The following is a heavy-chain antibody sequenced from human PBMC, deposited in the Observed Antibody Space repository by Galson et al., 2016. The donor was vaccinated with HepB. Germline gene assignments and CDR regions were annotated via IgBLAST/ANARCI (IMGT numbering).Heavy chain of an antibody. Sequence: SLRLSCAASGFTVSNNYMRWVRQAPGKGLEWISLIYSGGATYYADSVKGRFTISRDNSKSTLYLQMNSLRVEDTAVYYCARNPTGNYVGGQGTLVTVSS. CDR1: GFTVSNNY. J-gene: IGHJ4*02. V-gene: IGHV3-66*01. D-gene: IGHD1-7*01. CDR2: IYSGGAT. CDR3: ARNPTGNYV.